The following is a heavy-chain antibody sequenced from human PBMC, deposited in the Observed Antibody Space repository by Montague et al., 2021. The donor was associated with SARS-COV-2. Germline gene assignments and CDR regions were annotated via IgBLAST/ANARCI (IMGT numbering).Heavy chain of an antibody. Sequence: SETLSPTCTVPGGSISSSSHYWGWIRQPPGKGLEWIGSIYYSGSTYYNPSLKSRVTISVDTSKNQFSLKLSSVTAADTAVFYCARHSGDYTIFGVVIYYMDVWGKGTTVTVSS. CDR3: ARHSGDYTIFGVVIYYMDV. CDR2: IYYSGST. V-gene: IGHV4-39*01. CDR1: GGSISSSSHY. J-gene: IGHJ6*03. D-gene: IGHD3-3*01.